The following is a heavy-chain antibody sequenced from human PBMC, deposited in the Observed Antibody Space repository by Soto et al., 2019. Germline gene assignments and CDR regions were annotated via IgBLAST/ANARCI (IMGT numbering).Heavy chain of an antibody. D-gene: IGHD2-2*01. CDR3: ARHGIIVVVPAAMPGPALGGWFDP. Sequence: ASVKVSCKASGYTFTSYYMHWVRQAPGQGLEWMGIINPSGGSTSYAQKFQGRVTMTRDTSTSTVYMELSSLRSEDTAVYYCARHGIIVVVPAAMPGPALGGWFDPWGQGTLVTVSS. V-gene: IGHV1-46*03. J-gene: IGHJ5*02. CDR2: INPSGGST. CDR1: GYTFTSYY.